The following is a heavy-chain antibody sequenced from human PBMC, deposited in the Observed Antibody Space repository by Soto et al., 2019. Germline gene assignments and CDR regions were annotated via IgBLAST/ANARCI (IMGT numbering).Heavy chain of an antibody. Sequence: SVKVSCKASTGTFSNYALSWVRQAPGQGLEWMGGIIPVLATTNYAQKFQGRVSITADESTSTAYMELSSLRSEDTAVYYCACNWGSSLRNWLDPWGQGTRVTVSS. J-gene: IGHJ5*02. CDR1: TGTFSNYA. D-gene: IGHD3-16*01. CDR2: IIPVLATT. CDR3: ACNWGSSLRNWLDP. V-gene: IGHV1-69*13.